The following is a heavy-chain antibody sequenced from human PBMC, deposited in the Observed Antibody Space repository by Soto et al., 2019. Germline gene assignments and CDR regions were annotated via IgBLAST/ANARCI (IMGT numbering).Heavy chain of an antibody. Sequence: LSLTCTVSGGSINSAGYYWSWLRQHPGQGLEWIGNIYYSGSTNYNPSLKSRVAISIDTSKNHFSLNLTSVTAADTAVYYCVRIQTLFGIITVFDYWGQGTLVTVSS. CDR2: IYYSGST. D-gene: IGHD3-3*01. CDR3: VRIQTLFGIITVFDY. CDR1: GGSINSAGYY. J-gene: IGHJ4*02. V-gene: IGHV4-31*03.